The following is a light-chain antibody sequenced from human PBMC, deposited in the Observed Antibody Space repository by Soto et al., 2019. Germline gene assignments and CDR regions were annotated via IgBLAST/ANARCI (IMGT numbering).Light chain of an antibody. CDR2: AAS. Sequence: EIVLTQSPGTLSLSPGERATLSCRASQTVKSDYLTWYQQKPGQAPRLLIYAASSGATGIPDRFSGSGSETDFTLTINRLEPEDFAVYYCQYYGNSRITFGQGTRLEIK. J-gene: IGKJ5*01. V-gene: IGKV3-20*01. CDR3: QYYGNSRIT. CDR1: QTVKSDY.